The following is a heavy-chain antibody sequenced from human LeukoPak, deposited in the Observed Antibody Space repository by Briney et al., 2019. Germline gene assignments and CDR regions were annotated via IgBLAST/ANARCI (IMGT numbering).Heavy chain of an antibody. CDR1: GYSFSSYA. CDR2: INAGNGNT. Sequence: ASVKVSCKASGYSFSSYAMHWVRQAPGQRLEWVGWINAGNGNTKYSQNFQGRVTMTRNTSISTAYMELSSLRSEDTAVYYCARGEQWELPIHYWGQGTLVTVSS. CDR3: ARGEQWELPIHY. D-gene: IGHD1-26*01. J-gene: IGHJ4*02. V-gene: IGHV1-3*01.